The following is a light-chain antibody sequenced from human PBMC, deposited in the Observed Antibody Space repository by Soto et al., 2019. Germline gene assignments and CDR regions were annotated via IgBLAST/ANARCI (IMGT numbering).Light chain of an antibody. CDR3: CSYTTSSTYV. J-gene: IGLJ1*01. Sequence: QSVLTQPASVSGSPGQSITISCTGPSSDVGGYPYVSWYQQHPGKAPKLMIYEVINRPSGVSNRFSGSKSDNTASLPISGLQAEDEADYYCCSYTTSSTYVFGTGTQVTVL. CDR1: SSDVGGYPY. CDR2: EVI. V-gene: IGLV2-14*01.